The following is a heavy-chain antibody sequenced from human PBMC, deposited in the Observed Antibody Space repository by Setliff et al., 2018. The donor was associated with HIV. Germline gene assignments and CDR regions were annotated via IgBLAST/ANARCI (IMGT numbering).Heavy chain of an antibody. CDR3: VKGYASTWVPFDY. V-gene: IGHV3-48*01. J-gene: IGHJ4*02. D-gene: IGHD6-13*01. Sequence: GGSLRLSCASSGFTFSSYAMTWVRQAPGKGLEWVSFVTGDGRTKKDADSVRGRFTISRDNAKSSLYLQMSSLRAEDTAVYYCVKGYASTWVPFDYWGQGTLVTVSS. CDR1: GFTFSSYA. CDR2: VTGDGRTK.